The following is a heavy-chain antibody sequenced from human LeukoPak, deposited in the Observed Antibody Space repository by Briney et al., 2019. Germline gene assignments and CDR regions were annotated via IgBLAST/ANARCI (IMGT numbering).Heavy chain of an antibody. J-gene: IGHJ2*01. CDR2: MHYSGSP. Sequence: PSETLSLTCIVSGDPNSRSTYYWGWIRQPPGKGLEWIGNMHYSGSPNYNPSLRSRVTMSGDTSNNQLSLKLNSVTAADTAMYYCARYSTIGAGGRGWYFDLWGRGTLVTVSS. CDR1: GDPNSRSTYY. CDR3: ARYSTIGAGGRGWYFDL. D-gene: IGHD6-13*01. V-gene: IGHV4-39*01.